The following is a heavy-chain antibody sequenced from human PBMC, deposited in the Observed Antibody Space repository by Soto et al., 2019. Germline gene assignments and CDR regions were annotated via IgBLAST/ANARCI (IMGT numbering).Heavy chain of an antibody. CDR2: IYYSGST. D-gene: IGHD2-15*01. CDR1: GGSISSYY. Sequence: QVQLQESGPGLVKPSETLSLTCTVSGGSISSYYWSWIRQPPGKGLEWIGYIYYSGSTNYNPSLKRRVTISVDTCKNQFSLKLSSVTAADTAVYYCARDDRGGYCSGGSCKGWFDPWGQGTLVTVSS. CDR3: ARDDRGGYCSGGSCKGWFDP. V-gene: IGHV4-59*01. J-gene: IGHJ5*02.